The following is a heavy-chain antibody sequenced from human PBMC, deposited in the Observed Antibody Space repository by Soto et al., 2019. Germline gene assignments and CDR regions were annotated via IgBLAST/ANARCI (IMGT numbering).Heavy chain of an antibody. V-gene: IGHV1-18*01. CDR3: ARDQTGITTTGGGRIDH. CDR1: GYTFTNYH. Sequence: GASVKVSWKASGYTFTNYHISWVRLAPGQGLEGMGWISSYNGNTNYAQKFQGRVTMTTDTSTSTAYMELRTLRSDDTAVYYCARDQTGITTTGGGRIDHWGQGTLVTVSS. J-gene: IGHJ4*02. CDR2: ISSYNGNT. D-gene: IGHD1-20*01.